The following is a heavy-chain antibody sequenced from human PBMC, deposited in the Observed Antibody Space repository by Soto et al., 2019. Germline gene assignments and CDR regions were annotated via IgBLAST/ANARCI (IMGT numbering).Heavy chain of an antibody. Sequence: GGSLRLSCAASGFTLSSYWMSWVRQAPGKGLEWVANIKQDGSEKYYVDSVKGRFTISRDNAKNSLYLQMNSLRAEDTAVYYCASSEYDCSSGYFVYCDYWGRRTLFAVSS. CDR1: GFTLSSYW. CDR3: ASSEYDCSSGYFVYCDY. V-gene: IGHV3-7*01. D-gene: IGHD3-3*01. CDR2: IKQDGSEK. J-gene: IGHJ4*02.